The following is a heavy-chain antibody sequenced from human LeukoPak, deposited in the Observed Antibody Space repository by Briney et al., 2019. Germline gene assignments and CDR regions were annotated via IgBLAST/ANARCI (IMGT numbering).Heavy chain of an antibody. CDR2: IIPILGIA. CDR3: ARGPSSSWYYFDY. Sequence: ASVKVSCKASGGTFSSYAISWVRQAPGQGLEWMGRIIPILGIANYAQKFQGRVTITADKSTSTAHMELSSLRSEDTAVYYCARGPSSSWYYFDYWGQGTLVTVSS. CDR1: GGTFSSYA. D-gene: IGHD6-13*01. V-gene: IGHV1-69*04. J-gene: IGHJ4*02.